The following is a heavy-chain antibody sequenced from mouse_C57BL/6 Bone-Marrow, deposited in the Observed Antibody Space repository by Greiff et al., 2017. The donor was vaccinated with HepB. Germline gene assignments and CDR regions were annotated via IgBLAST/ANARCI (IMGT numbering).Heavy chain of an antibody. Sequence: QVQLQQSGAELVRPGSSVKLSCKASGYTFTSYWMHWVKQRPIQGLEWIGNIDPSDSETHYNQKFKDKATLTVDKSSSNAYMPLSSLTSEDSAVYYCASSDYDVDYAMVYWGQGTSVTGSS. CDR2: IDPSDSET. J-gene: IGHJ4*01. V-gene: IGHV1-52*01. CDR3: ASSDYDVDYAMVY. D-gene: IGHD2-4*01. CDR1: GYTFTSYW.